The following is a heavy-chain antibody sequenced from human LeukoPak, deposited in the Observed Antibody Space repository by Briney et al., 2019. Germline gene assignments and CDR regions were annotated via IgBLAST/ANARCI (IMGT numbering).Heavy chain of an antibody. J-gene: IGHJ3*02. Sequence: ASVKVSCKASGYTFTAYYIHWVRQAPGQGLEWMGCINLNSGGTNYAQKFQGWVTMTRDTFITTAYMELRRLKSDDTALYYCVSSPDYGDYEGAFDIWGQGTMVTVSS. CDR1: GYTFTAYY. D-gene: IGHD4-17*01. V-gene: IGHV1-2*04. CDR3: VSSPDYGDYEGAFDI. CDR2: INLNSGGT.